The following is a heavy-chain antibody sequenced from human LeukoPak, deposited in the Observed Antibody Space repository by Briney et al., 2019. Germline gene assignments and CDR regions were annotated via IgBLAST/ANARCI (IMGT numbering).Heavy chain of an antibody. CDR2: INSDGSST. V-gene: IGHV3-74*01. J-gene: IGHJ4*02. CDR3: ASDTAMVTRFDY. CDR1: GFTFSSYW. Sequence: GGSLRLSCAASGFTFSSYWTHWVRQAPGKGLVWVSRINSDGSSTSYADSVKGRFTISRDNAKNTLYLQMNSLRAEDTAVYYCASDTAMVTRFDYWGQGTLVTVSS. D-gene: IGHD5-18*01.